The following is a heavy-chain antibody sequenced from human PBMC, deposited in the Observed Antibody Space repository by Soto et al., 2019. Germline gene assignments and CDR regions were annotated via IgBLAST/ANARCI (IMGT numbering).Heavy chain of an antibody. Sequence: QVQLEQSGAEVKKPGSSVKVSCKASGGTFSTSAISWVRQAPGQGLEWMGGIMPIFRTPDYAQKFQGRVTITADESTRTAYMGWSGLSLDDPAEYYCARDKDRQKLGGNYYYMLDAWGQGTRSPSP. J-gene: IGHJ6*02. V-gene: IGHV1-69*13. CDR1: GGTFSTSA. CDR2: IMPIFRTP. D-gene: IGHD3-22*01. CDR3: ARDKDRQKLGGNYYYMLDA.